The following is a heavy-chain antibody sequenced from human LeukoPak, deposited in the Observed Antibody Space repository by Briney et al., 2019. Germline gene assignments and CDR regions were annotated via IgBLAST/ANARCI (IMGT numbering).Heavy chain of an antibody. D-gene: IGHD2-21*01. CDR2: INPNSGDN. V-gene: IGHV1-2*02. J-gene: IGHJ4*02. Sequence: ASVKVSCKTSGYXFSDYYIHWVRQAPGQGLEYMVWINPNSGDNSCAQKFQGRVSMTRDTSITTLYMELTSLRSDDTAVYFCARGGGIQSCGGKTCFRGFVYWGQGTMVTVSS. CDR1: GYXFSDYY. CDR3: ARGGGIQSCGGKTCFRGFVY.